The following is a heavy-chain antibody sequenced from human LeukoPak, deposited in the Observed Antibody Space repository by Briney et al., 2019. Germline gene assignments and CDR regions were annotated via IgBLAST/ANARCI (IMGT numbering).Heavy chain of an antibody. J-gene: IGHJ4*02. CDR1: GYMFTSYW. V-gene: IGHV5-51*01. CDR2: IYPGDSDT. Sequence: GESLKISCKGSGYMFTSYWIGWVRQMPGKGLEWMGFIYPGDSDTRYSPSFQGQVTISADKSISTAYLQWSSLKASDTAMYYCARDGHILTGYYYFDYWGQGTLVTVSS. CDR3: ARDGHILTGYYYFDY. D-gene: IGHD3-9*01.